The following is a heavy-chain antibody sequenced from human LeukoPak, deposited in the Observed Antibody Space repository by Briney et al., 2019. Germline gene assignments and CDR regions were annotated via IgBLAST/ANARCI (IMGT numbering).Heavy chain of an antibody. Sequence: PGGSLRLSCAASGFTFSDYYMSWILQAPGKGLEWVSYISSSGSTLYYADSVKGRFTISRDNAKNSLYLQMNSLRAEDTAVYYCARDVRYYGSGSYYNVIDYWGQGTLVTVSS. CDR2: ISSSGSTL. CDR1: GFTFSDYY. CDR3: ARDVRYYGSGSYYNVIDY. D-gene: IGHD3-10*01. J-gene: IGHJ4*02. V-gene: IGHV3-11*04.